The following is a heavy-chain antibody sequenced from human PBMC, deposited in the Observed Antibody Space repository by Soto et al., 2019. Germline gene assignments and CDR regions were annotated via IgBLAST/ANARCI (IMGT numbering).Heavy chain of an antibody. D-gene: IGHD2-2*01. Sequence: QVQLVESGGGVFQPGRSLRLSCAASGFTFSTYAMHWVRQAPGKGLEWVALISYDGTNKYYADSVKGRFTISRDNSKNPVFLRMHRLRSEYTAVYYCARVLLGLWPLDYWGQGTVVTVSS. CDR2: ISYDGTNK. CDR1: GFTFSTYA. J-gene: IGHJ4*02. CDR3: ARVLLGLWPLDY. V-gene: IGHV3-30-3*01.